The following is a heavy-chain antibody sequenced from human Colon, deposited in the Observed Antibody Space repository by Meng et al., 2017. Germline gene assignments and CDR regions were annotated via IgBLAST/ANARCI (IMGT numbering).Heavy chain of an antibody. CDR3: ASGKSGFDY. CDR1: GFNFTSYW. Sequence: VQVVESGGGFVHVGVSLRLSCAASGFNFTSYWMHWVRQVPGKGLVWVSCISKDGSVTKYADFVKGRFTVSRDNAKNTLYLQMNSLRAEDTAVYYCASGKSGFDYWGQGALVTVSS. CDR2: ISKDGSVT. J-gene: IGHJ4*02. D-gene: IGHD2-8*02. V-gene: IGHV3-74*03.